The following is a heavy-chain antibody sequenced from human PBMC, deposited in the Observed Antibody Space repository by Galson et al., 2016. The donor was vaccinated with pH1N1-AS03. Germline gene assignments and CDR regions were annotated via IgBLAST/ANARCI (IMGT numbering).Heavy chain of an antibody. D-gene: IGHD3-16*02. Sequence: SLRLSCAASGFTFNCAMSWVRQAPGRGLEWVSAISGSGDNTFYEDSVRGRFTISRDNSENTLYLQMNNLRAEDTAVYFCARVRELSLLYYFDSWGQGTQVTISS. J-gene: IGHJ4*02. CDR2: ISGSGDNT. V-gene: IGHV3-23*01. CDR1: GFTFNCA. CDR3: ARVRELSLLYYFDS.